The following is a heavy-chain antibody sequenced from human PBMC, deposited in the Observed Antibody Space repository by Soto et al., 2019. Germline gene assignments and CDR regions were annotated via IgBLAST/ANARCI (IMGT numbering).Heavy chain of an antibody. CDR1: GYTFTSYA. V-gene: IGHV1-69*13. Sequence: SVKVSCKASGYTFTSYAISWVRQAPGQGLEWMGGIIPIFGTANYAQKFQGRVTITADESTSTAYMELSSLRSEDTAVYYFARVRYYGSGSLYYYGMDVWGQGTTVTV. D-gene: IGHD3-10*01. J-gene: IGHJ6*02. CDR3: ARVRYYGSGSLYYYGMDV. CDR2: IIPIFGTA.